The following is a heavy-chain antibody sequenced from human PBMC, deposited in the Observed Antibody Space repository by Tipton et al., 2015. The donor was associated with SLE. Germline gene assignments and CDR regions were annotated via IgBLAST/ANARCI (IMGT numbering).Heavy chain of an antibody. V-gene: IGHV4-61*09. CDR2: IYHSGIT. D-gene: IGHD3-9*01. Sequence: TLSLTCTVSGGSISSGSYYWSWIRQPAGKGLEWIAYIYHSGITNYNPSLQSRVTISKDTSKNQFSLKLSSVTAADTAVYYCARDTRDWFLSESWGQGALVTVSS. CDR3: ARDTRDWFLSES. CDR1: GGSISSGSYY. J-gene: IGHJ4*02.